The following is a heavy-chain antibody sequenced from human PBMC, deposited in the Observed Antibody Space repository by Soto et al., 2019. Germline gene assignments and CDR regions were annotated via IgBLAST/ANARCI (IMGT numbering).Heavy chain of an antibody. J-gene: IGHJ4*02. V-gene: IGHV2-5*02. CDR1: GFSLSTSGVG. CDR3: AHKGPEDWPLDY. Sequence: QITLKESGPTLVRPTQPLTLTCAFSGFSLSTSGVGVGWIRQPPGKALEWLAVIYWDDSKHYSPSLRSRLTXXKXPSNNPVVLTMTNMDPMDTGTYYCAHKGPEDWPLDYWGQGTLVTVSS. D-gene: IGHD3-9*01. CDR2: IYWDDSK.